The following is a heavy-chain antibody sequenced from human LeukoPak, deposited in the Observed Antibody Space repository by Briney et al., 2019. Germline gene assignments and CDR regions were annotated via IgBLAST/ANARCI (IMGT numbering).Heavy chain of an antibody. Sequence: GGSLRLSCAASGFTFSSYWMSWVRQAPGKGLEWVANIKQDGSEKYYVDSVKGRFTISRDNAKNSLYLQMNSLRAEDTAVYYCARGSGYCSGGSCYGYAFDIWGQGTMVTVSS. J-gene: IGHJ3*02. CDR1: GFTFSSYW. CDR3: ARGSGYCSGGSCYGYAFDI. D-gene: IGHD2-15*01. V-gene: IGHV3-7*01. CDR2: IKQDGSEK.